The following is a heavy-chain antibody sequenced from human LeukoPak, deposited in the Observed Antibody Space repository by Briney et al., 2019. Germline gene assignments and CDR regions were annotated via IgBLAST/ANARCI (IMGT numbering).Heavy chain of an antibody. D-gene: IGHD6-13*01. CDR3: EAGIGDY. V-gene: IGHV3-11*01. J-gene: IGHJ4*02. CDR1: GFTSSDFY. Sequence: GGSLRLSCAPSGFTSSDFYMSWIGGAPGKGLEWLSYISSSGNVTYYADSVKGRFIVSRDNTKSALFLQMNSLRVEDTAVYFCEAGIGDYWGQGALLTVSS. CDR2: ISSSGNVT.